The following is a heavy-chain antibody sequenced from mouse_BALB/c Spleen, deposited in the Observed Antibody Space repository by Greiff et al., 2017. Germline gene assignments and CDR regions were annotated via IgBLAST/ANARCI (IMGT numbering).Heavy chain of an antibody. CDR3: ARDYYGSSYDYAMDY. V-gene: IGHV2-9*02. D-gene: IGHD1-1*01. CDR2: IWAGGST. J-gene: IGHJ4*01. CDR1: GFSLTSYG. Sequence: VQLVESGPGLVAPSQSLSITCTVSGFSLTSYGVHWVRQPPGKGLEWLGVIWAGGSTNYNSALMSRLSISKDNSKSQVFLKMNSLQTDDTAMYYCARDYYGSSYDYAMDYWGQGTSVTVSS.